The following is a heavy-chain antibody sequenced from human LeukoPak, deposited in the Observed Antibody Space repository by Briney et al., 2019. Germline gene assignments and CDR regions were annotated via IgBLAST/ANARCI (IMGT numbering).Heavy chain of an antibody. CDR1: GFTFSSYA. Sequence: GGSLRLSCAASGFTFSSYAMSWVRQAPGKGLEWVSAISGSGGSTYYADSVKGRFTISRDNSKNTLYLQMNSLRAEDTAVYYCAKKVKCSGGSCYTLFDYWGQGTLVTDSS. V-gene: IGHV3-23*01. CDR3: AKKVKCSGGSCYTLFDY. J-gene: IGHJ4*02. D-gene: IGHD2-15*01. CDR2: ISGSGGST.